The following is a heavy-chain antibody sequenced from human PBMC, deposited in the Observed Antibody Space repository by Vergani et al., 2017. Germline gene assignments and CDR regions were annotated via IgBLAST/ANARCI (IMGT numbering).Heavy chain of an antibody. CDR1: GGSISSYY. CDR3: ARGSYYYGSGSYGY. D-gene: IGHD3-10*01. CDR2: IYYSGST. V-gene: IGHV4-59*01. J-gene: IGHJ4*02. Sequence: QVQLQESGPGLVKPSETLSLTCTVSGGSISSYYWSWIRQPPGKGLEWIGYIYYSGSTNYNPSLKSRVTISVDTSKNQFSLKLSSVTAADTAVYYCARGSYYYGSGSYGYWGQGTLVTVSS.